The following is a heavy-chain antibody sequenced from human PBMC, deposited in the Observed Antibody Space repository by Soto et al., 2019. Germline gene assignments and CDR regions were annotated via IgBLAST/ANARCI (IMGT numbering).Heavy chain of an antibody. CDR3: ARDGVGATTYFGYFDY. CDR2: IRYDGSNE. CDR1: GFSFGGYG. D-gene: IGHD1-26*01. V-gene: IGHV3-33*01. J-gene: IGHJ4*02. Sequence: PGGSLRLSCAASGFSFGGYGMRWVRQAPGKGLEWVAVIRYDGSNEYYADSAKGRFTISRDNSKNTLYLQMNSLRAEDTAVYYCARDGVGATTYFGYFDYWGQGTLVTVSS.